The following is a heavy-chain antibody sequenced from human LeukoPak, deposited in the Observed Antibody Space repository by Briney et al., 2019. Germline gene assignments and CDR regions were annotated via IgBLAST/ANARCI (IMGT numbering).Heavy chain of an antibody. Sequence: PGGSLRLSCTVSGFTFSTYAMSWVRQAPGKGLEWVSGISGNSIGKYYADSVKGRFTISRDNPKNTLYLQMNSLRGEDTAIYYCATRQEYCGGDYFTWFDPWGQGTLVTVSS. CDR3: ATRQEYCGGDYFTWFDP. D-gene: IGHD2-21*01. V-gene: IGHV3-23*01. CDR1: GFTFSTYA. CDR2: ISGNSIGK. J-gene: IGHJ5*02.